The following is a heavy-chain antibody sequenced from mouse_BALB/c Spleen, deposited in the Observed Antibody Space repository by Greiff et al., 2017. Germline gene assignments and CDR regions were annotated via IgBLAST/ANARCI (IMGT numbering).Heavy chain of an antibody. CDR3: ARARYYGSSYRYYYAMDY. V-gene: IGHV2-9*02. CDR2: IWAGGST. D-gene: IGHD1-1*01. Sequence: VQRVESGPGLVAPSQSLSITCTVSGFSLTSYGVHWVRQPPGRGLEWLGVIWAGGSTNYNSALMSRLSISKDNSKSQVFLKMNSLQTDDTAMYYCARARYYGSSYRYYYAMDYWGQGTSVTVSS. CDR1: GFSLTSYG. J-gene: IGHJ4*01.